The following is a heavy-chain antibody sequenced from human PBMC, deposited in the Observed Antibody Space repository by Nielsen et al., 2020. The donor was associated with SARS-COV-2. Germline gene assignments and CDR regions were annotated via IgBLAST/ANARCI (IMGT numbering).Heavy chain of an antibody. CDR3: TRVNPNSDSWFDAFDI. CDR1: GFAFSDSS. V-gene: IGHV3-73*01. Sequence: GESLKISCAASGFAFSDSSIQWVRQASGRGLEWVGRIRTKPDNYATVYPESVKGRFTISRDDSKNTAYLQMNSLKSEDTAVYFCTRVNPNSDSWFDAFDIWGQGTMVTVST. J-gene: IGHJ3*02. D-gene: IGHD6-13*01. CDR2: IRTKPDNYAT.